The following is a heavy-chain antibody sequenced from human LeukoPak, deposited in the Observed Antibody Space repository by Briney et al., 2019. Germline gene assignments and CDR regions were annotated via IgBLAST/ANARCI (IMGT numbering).Heavy chain of an antibody. Sequence: GGSLRLSCAASGFTFSSYAMRWVRQAPGKGLEYVSAISSNGGSTYYATSVKGRFTISRDNSKNTLYLQMGSLRAEDMAVYYCARVRGYCSSTSCVYFGYWGQGTLVTVSS. V-gene: IGHV3-64*01. CDR1: GFTFSSYA. CDR3: ARVRGYCSSTSCVYFGY. CDR2: ISSNGGST. J-gene: IGHJ4*02. D-gene: IGHD2-2*01.